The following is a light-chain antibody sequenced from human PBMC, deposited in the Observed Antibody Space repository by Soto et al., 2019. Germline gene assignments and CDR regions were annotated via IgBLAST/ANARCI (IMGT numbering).Light chain of an antibody. CDR1: SSDVGRFNF. J-gene: IGLJ1*01. CDR2: DVS. Sequence: QSVLAQPASVSGSPGQSITISCTGTSSDVGRFNFVSWFQQHPGKAPKLLIYDVSNWPSGASDRFSGSKSGNTASLTISGLQAEDEADYYCSSFTTSSTVVFGTGTKVTVL. CDR3: SSFTTSSTVV. V-gene: IGLV2-14*01.